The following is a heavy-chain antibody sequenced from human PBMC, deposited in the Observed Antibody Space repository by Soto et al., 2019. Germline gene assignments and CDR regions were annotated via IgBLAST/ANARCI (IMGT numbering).Heavy chain of an antibody. Sequence: EVQLLESGGGLAHPGGSLRLSCAASGFTFNNYAMSWVRQAPGKGLEWVSAIDGSGDNTHYADSVKGRFTFSRDNSKNTLYLQMTSLRAEDTAVYYCAKQVTGWYNDAFDIWGQGTMVTVSS. V-gene: IGHV3-23*01. CDR2: IDGSGDNT. CDR1: GFTFNNYA. CDR3: AKQVTGWYNDAFDI. J-gene: IGHJ3*02. D-gene: IGHD6-19*01.